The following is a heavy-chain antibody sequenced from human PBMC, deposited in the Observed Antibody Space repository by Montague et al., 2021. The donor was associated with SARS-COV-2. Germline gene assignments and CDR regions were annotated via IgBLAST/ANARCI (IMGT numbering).Heavy chain of an antibody. V-gene: IGHV6-1*01. CDR1: GDSVSHNRAA. J-gene: IGHJ4*02. CDR2: TYFRTQLFH. CDR3: VRSQYSNTWFFDY. D-gene: IGHD6-6*01. Sequence: CAISGDSVSHNRAAWNWIRQSPSGGLQWLGRTYFRTQLFHHYAPSVEGRITVNADASKNHFSLQLTSVPPEDSAKYFCVRSQYSNTWFFDYWGQGAQVTVSS.